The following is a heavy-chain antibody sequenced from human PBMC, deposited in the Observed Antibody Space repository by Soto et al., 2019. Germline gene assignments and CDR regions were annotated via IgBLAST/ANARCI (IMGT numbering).Heavy chain of an antibody. J-gene: IGHJ4*02. D-gene: IGHD4-17*01. CDR3: AGDRLGLPLDY. V-gene: IGHV4-31*03. CDR1: GGPISSGGHY. Sequence: PSETLSLTCTVSGGPISSGGHYWSWIRQHPGKGLEWIGYIYYSGSTHYNPSLRSRVTISVDTSKNQFFLKLSSVTAADTAVYYCAGDRLGLPLDYWGQGTLVTVSS. CDR2: IYYSGST.